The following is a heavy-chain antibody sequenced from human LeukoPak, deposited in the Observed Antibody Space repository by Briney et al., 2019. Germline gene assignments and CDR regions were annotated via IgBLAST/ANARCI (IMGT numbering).Heavy chain of an antibody. CDR2: ISGSGGST. V-gene: IGHV3-23*01. CDR3: AKMRSYYGSASPYYFDY. D-gene: IGHD3-10*01. Sequence: GGSLRLSCAASGFTFSSYAMSWVRQAPGKGLEWVSAISGSGGSTYYADSVKGRFTISRDNSKNTLYLQMNSLRAEDTAVYYCAKMRSYYGSASPYYFDYWGQGTLVTVSS. CDR1: GFTFSSYA. J-gene: IGHJ4*02.